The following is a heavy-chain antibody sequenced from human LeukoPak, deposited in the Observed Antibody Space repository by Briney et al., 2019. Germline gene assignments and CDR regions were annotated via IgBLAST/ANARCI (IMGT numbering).Heavy chain of an antibody. J-gene: IGHJ4*02. CDR1: GGSISSGGYY. V-gene: IGHV4-31*03. D-gene: IGHD5-12*01. CDR3: ARERRDGYNPLDY. CDR2: IYYSGST. Sequence: SETLSLTCTVSGGSISSGGYYWSWIRQHPGKGLEWIGYIYYSGSTYYNPSLKSRVTISVDTSKNQFSLKLSSVTAADTAVYYCARERRDGYNPLDYWGQGTLVTVSS.